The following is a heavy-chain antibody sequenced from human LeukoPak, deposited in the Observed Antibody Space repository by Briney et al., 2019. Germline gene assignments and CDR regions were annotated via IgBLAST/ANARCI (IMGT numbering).Heavy chain of an antibody. Sequence: GGSLRLSCAAPGFTVSNNYMNWVRQAPGKGLEWVSLIYSGGDTHYADSVKGRFTVSRDNAKNSLYLQMNSLRAEDTAVYYCASGRWGYCSRTSCPLDYWGQGTLVTVSS. D-gene: IGHD2-2*01. J-gene: IGHJ4*02. CDR1: GFTVSNNY. CDR2: IYSGGDT. V-gene: IGHV3-66*01. CDR3: ASGRWGYCSRTSCPLDY.